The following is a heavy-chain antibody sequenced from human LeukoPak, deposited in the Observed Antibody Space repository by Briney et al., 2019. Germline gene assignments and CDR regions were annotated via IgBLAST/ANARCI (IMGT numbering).Heavy chain of an antibody. J-gene: IGHJ4*02. CDR3: AADGEHYDFWSGFPV. CDR2: IVVGSGNT. CDR1: GFTFTSSA. D-gene: IGHD3-3*01. Sequence: GASVKVSCKASGFTFTSSAVQWVRQARGQRLEWIGWIVVGSGNTNYAQKFQERVTITRDMSTSTAYMELSSLRSEGTAVYYCAADGEHYDFWSGFPVWGQGTLVTVSS. V-gene: IGHV1-58*01.